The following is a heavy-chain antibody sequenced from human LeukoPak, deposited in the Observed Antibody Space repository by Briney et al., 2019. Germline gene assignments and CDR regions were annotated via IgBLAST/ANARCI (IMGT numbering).Heavy chain of an antibody. CDR3: TPLTMILVHPDY. J-gene: IGHJ4*02. CDR2: IKTNTEGATT. CDR1: GFTFNIAW. V-gene: IGHV3-15*01. D-gene: IGHD3-22*01. Sequence: GGSLRLSCAVSGFTFNIAWMNWVRQAPGKGPEGVARIKTNTEGATTDYAATVKGRFTISRDDSKNTLYLQMDSLKTEDTAVYYCTPLTMILVHPDYWGQGTLVTVSS.